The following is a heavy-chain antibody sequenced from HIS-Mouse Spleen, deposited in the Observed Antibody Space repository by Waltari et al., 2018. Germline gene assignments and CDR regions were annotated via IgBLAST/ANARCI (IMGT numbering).Heavy chain of an antibody. CDR2: NNRKRGGK. D-gene: IGHD3-22*01. J-gene: IGHJ3*02. CDR1: GYTFTGYY. Sequence: QVQLVQSGAEVKKPGASVKVSCKASGYTFTGYYMHWVRQAPGQGLDGGGWNNRKRGGKKYAQKFQGRVTMTRDTSISTAYMELSRLRSDDTAVYYCASSEVVVIRMGAFDIWGQGTMVTVSS. CDR3: ASSEVVVIRMGAFDI. V-gene: IGHV1-2*02.